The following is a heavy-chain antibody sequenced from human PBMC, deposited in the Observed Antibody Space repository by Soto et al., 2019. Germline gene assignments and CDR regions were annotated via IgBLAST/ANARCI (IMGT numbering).Heavy chain of an antibody. Sequence: EVQLLESGGGLVQPGGSLRLSCAASGFVFSSYAMSWVRQAPGKGLEWVSAISGSGTTAYYADSVKGRFIFSRDNPKNTMYLQMNSLRAEEAAVYFCAKTTGGWFSAFEIWGQGTVGTVSS. CDR3: AKTTGGWFSAFEI. CDR2: ISGSGTTA. J-gene: IGHJ3*02. CDR1: GFVFSSYA. D-gene: IGHD2-15*01. V-gene: IGHV3-23*01.